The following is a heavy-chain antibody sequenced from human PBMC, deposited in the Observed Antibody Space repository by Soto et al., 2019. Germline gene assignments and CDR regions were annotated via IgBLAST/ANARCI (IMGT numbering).Heavy chain of an antibody. Sequence: GGSLRLSCAASGFTFSSYSMNWVRQAPGKGLEWVSYISSSSSTIYYADSVKGRFTISRDNAKNSLYLQMNSLRAEDTAVYYCARDISPPMGCSGGSCYSVLDYWGQGTLVTVSS. D-gene: IGHD2-15*01. J-gene: IGHJ4*02. CDR2: ISSSSSTI. CDR3: ARDISPPMGCSGGSCYSVLDY. V-gene: IGHV3-48*01. CDR1: GFTFSSYS.